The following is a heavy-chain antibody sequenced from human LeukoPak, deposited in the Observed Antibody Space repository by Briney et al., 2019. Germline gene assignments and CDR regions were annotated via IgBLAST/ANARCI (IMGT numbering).Heavy chain of an antibody. CDR1: GYTFTGYY. Sequence: ASVKVSCKASGYTFTGYYIFWVRQAPGQGLVWMGWINPDSGGTNYAQKFQGRVTMTRDTSISTAYMELSRLTSDDTAVFYCARGHHYFVSGSYYNFWGQGTLVTVSS. CDR3: ARGHHYFVSGSYYNF. J-gene: IGHJ4*02. V-gene: IGHV1-2*02. D-gene: IGHD3-10*01. CDR2: INPDSGGT.